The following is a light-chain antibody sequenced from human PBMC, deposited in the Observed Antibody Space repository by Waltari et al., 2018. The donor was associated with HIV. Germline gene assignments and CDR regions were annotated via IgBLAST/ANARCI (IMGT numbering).Light chain of an antibody. V-gene: IGKV1-5*03. Sequence: DIQLTKSPSTLSASIGHSVTITCRASQSTSDWLAWYQQLPGRAPNLLIYKASNLQSGVPPRFSGSGSGTEFTLSINGLQPEDVATYYCQQYDTFPWTFGLGTKVEIK. CDR1: QSTSDW. J-gene: IGKJ1*01. CDR3: QQYDTFPWT. CDR2: KAS.